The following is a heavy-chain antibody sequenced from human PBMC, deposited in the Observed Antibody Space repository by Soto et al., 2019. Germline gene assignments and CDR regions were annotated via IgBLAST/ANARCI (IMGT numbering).Heavy chain of an antibody. D-gene: IGHD2-21*01. Sequence: PSETLSLTCTVSGGSISSYYWCWIRQPPGKGLEWIGYIYYSGSTNYNPSLKSRVTISVDKSKNQFSLKLSSVTAADTAVYYCARGGISHWAYFYYMDVWDRGTTVTVSS. J-gene: IGHJ6*03. CDR2: IYYSGST. V-gene: IGHV4-59*12. CDR1: GGSISSYY. CDR3: ARGGISHWAYFYYMDV.